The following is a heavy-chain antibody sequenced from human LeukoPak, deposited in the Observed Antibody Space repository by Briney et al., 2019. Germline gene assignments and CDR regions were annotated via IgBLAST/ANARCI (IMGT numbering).Heavy chain of an antibody. J-gene: IGHJ5*02. V-gene: IGHV4-30-4*02. CDR2: IYYSGST. CDR1: GGSISSGDYY. D-gene: IGHD4-11*01. CDR3: ARGPYDYNNYRFDP. Sequence: TSETLSLTCTVSGGSISSGDYYWSWIRQPPGKGLEWIGYIYYSGSTYYNPSLKSRVAISIDTSKNQFSLELSSVTAADTAVYYCARGPYDYNNYRFDPWGQGTLVTVSS.